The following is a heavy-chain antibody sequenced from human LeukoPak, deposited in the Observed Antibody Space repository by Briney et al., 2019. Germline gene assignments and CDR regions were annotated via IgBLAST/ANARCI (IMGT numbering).Heavy chain of an antibody. J-gene: IGHJ4*02. D-gene: IGHD6-13*01. V-gene: IGHV4-59*12. CDR1: GGSISSYY. Sequence: SVTLSLTCTVSGGSISSYYWSWIRQPPGKGLEWIGYIYYSGSTYYNPSLKSRVTISVDTSKNQFSLKLSSVTAADTAVYYCARAPYSSSWYRGGYFDYWGQGTLVTVSS. CDR3: ARAPYSSSWYRGGYFDY. CDR2: IYYSGST.